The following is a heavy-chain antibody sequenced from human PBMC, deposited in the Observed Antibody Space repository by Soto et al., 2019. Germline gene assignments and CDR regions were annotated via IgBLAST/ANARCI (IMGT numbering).Heavy chain of an antibody. CDR1: GGSISSGGYS. J-gene: IGHJ4*02. CDR2: IYHSGST. Sequence: SETLSLTCAVSGGSISSGGYSWSWIRQPPGKGLEWIGYIYHSGSTYYNPSLKSRVTISVDRSKNQFSLKLSSVTAADTAVYYCARARGDYGRNKHRRQVYYCDYWGQRTLVTVSS. CDR3: ARARGDYGRNKHRRQVYYCDY. D-gene: IGHD4-17*01. V-gene: IGHV4-30-2*01.